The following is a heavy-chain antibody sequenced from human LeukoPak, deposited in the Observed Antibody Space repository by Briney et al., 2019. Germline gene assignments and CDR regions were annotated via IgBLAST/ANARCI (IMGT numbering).Heavy chain of an antibody. CDR3: ARELGYCSGGSCYHNWFDP. D-gene: IGHD2-15*01. CDR2: INGGNGNT. J-gene: IGHJ5*02. V-gene: IGHV1-3*01. Sequence: ASVKVSCKTSGYTFTSYGMHWVRQAPGQSLEWMGWINGGNGNTKYSEKFQGRVTIIRDTSASTAYMELSSLRSEDTAVYYCARELGYCSGGSCYHNWFDPWGQGTLVTVSS. CDR1: GYTFTSYG.